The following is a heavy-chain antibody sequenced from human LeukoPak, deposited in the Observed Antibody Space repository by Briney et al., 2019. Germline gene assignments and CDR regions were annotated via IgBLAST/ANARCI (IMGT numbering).Heavy chain of an antibody. CDR1: GYTFTSYG. Sequence: ASVKVSSKASGYTFTSYGISWVRQAPGQGLEWMGWISAYNGNTNYAQKLQGRVTMTTDTSTSTAYMELSRLRSDDTAVYYCARVRGYCSGGSCYYYGMDVWGQGTTVTVSS. D-gene: IGHD2-15*01. J-gene: IGHJ6*02. CDR3: ARVRGYCSGGSCYYYGMDV. V-gene: IGHV1-18*01. CDR2: ISAYNGNT.